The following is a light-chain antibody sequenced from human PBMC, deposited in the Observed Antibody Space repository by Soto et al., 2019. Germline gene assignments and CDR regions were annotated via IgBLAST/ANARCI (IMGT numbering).Light chain of an antibody. CDR2: GAS. CDR3: QQYGSSGT. J-gene: IGKJ1*01. V-gene: IGKV3-20*01. Sequence: EIVLTQSPATLSLSPGESATLSCRASQSVSNNYLAWYQQKPGQAPRLLIYGASNRATGIPDRFSGSGSGTDFTLTISRMEPDDFAVYYCQQYGSSGTLGQGTKVDIK. CDR1: QSVSNNY.